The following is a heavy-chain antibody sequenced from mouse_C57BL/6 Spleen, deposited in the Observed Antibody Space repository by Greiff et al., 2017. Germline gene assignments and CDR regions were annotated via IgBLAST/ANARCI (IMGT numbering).Heavy chain of an antibody. CDR3: ARKSGSNYDYAMDY. CDR2: IWPGGGA. CDR1: GFSLTSYS. Sequence: VQLVESGPGLVAPSPSLSITCTVSGFSLTSYSIRWVRQPPGKGLEWLGVIWPGGGANYNSSLKSRLSTSTDNSKSQVLLKMNSLHTDDTARYYCARKSGSNYDYAMDYGGQGTSVTVSS. V-gene: IGHV2-9-1*01. J-gene: IGHJ4*01. D-gene: IGHD2-5*01.